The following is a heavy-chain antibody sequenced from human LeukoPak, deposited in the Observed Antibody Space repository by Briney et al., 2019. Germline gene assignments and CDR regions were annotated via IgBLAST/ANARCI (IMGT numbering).Heavy chain of an antibody. V-gene: IGHV3-23*01. J-gene: IGHJ4*02. Sequence: GGSLRLSCAASGFTFSSSAMNWVRQAPGKGLEWVSVMSADSATTFYADSVKGRFTISRDNAKNTVFLQMSSLGAEDTALYYCARKSASGNYPLDYWGQGTLVTVSS. CDR3: ARKSASGNYPLDY. D-gene: IGHD3-10*01. CDR1: GFTFSSSA. CDR2: MSADSATT.